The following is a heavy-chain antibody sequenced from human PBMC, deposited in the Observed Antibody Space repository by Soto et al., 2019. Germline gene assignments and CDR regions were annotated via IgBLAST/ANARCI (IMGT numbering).Heavy chain of an antibody. V-gene: IGHV4-59*01. CDR3: ARNRVLGISSFYYYYYYMDV. CDR1: GDSISTYY. CDR2: NYYSGST. J-gene: IGHJ6*03. Sequence: QVQLQESGPGLVKPSETLSLTCTVSGDSISTYYWSWIQQPPGKGLEWLGYNYYSGSTNDNPSLRSRVTISVDKSKTPLSLRLSSSTAAVTAVYYCARNRVLGISSFYYYYYYMDVTVKGTAVTVSS. D-gene: IGHD6-13*01.